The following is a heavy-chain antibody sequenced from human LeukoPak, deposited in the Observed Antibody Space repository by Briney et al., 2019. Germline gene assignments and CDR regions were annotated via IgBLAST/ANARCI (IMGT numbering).Heavy chain of an antibody. CDR3: ARGLS. CDR2: IYYSGTT. J-gene: IGHJ4*02. CDR1: GDSISSSSYY. V-gene: IGHV4-39*01. Sequence: PSETLSLTCTVSGDSISSSSYYWGWIRQPPGKGLEWIGSIYYSGTTYYNLSLKSRVTISVDTSKNQFSLKLSSVTAADTAVYYCARGLSWGRGTLVTVSS. D-gene: IGHD6-19*01.